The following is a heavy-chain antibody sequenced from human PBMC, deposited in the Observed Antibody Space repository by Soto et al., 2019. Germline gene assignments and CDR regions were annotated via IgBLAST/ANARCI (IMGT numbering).Heavy chain of an antibody. D-gene: IGHD4-4*01. CDR3: AKDRSNGVWYFDY. CDR1: GVTFSSYA. J-gene: IGHJ4*02. CDR2: ISGSGGST. V-gene: IGHV3-23*01. Sequence: GGSLRLSCAASGVTFSSYAMSWVRQAPGKGMEWVSAISGSGGSTYYADSVKGRFTISRDNSKNTLYLQMNSLRAEDTAVYYCAKDRSNGVWYFDYWGQGTLVTVSS.